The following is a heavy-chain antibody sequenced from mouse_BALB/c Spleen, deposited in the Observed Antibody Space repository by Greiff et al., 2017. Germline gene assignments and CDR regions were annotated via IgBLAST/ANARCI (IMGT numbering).Heavy chain of an antibody. CDR3: ARDEEGGYYGPFAY. J-gene: IGHJ3*01. CDR2: ISYDGSN. CDR1: GYSITSGYY. D-gene: IGHD1-1*01. V-gene: IGHV3-6*02. Sequence: ESGPGLVKPSQSLSLTCSVTGYSITSGYYWNWIRQFPGNKLEWMGYISYDGSNNYNPSLKNRISITRDTSKNQFFLKLNSVTTEDTATYYCARDEEGGYYGPFAYWGQGTLVTVSA.